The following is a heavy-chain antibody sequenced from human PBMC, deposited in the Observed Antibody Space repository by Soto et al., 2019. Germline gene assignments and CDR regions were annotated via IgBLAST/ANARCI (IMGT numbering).Heavy chain of an antibody. CDR1: GGTFSSYT. D-gene: IGHD5-12*01. J-gene: IGHJ4*02. V-gene: IGHV1-69*02. CDR3: ARSYSGYDSFDY. Sequence: GASVKVSCKASGGTFSSYTISWVRQAPGQGLEWMGRIIPILGIANYAQKFQGRVTITADKSTSTAYMELSSLRSEDTAVYYCARSYSGYDSFDYWGQGTLVTVSS. CDR2: IIPILGIA.